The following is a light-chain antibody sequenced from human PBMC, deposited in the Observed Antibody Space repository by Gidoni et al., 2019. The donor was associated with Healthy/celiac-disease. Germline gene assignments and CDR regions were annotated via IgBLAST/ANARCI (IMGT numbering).Light chain of an antibody. CDR1: NIGSKN. J-gene: IGLJ2*01. CDR3: QVWDSSTVV. V-gene: IGLV3-9*01. Sequence: SYELTQPLSVSVALGQTARLTCGGNNIGSKNVHWYQQKPGQAPVLVSYRDSNRPSGIPERFSGSNSGSTATLTISRAQAGDEADYYCQVWDSSTVVFGGGTKLTVL. CDR2: RDS.